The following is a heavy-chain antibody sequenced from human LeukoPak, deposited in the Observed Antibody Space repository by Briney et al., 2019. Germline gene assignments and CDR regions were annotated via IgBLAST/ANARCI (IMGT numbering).Heavy chain of an antibody. CDR2: ISYDGSSK. V-gene: IGHV3-30*04. D-gene: IGHD3-10*01. CDR3: ARSGGYYGSGSYYNPLDY. CDR1: GFTFSSYA. J-gene: IGHJ4*02. Sequence: GGSLRLSCAASGFTFSSYAMHWVRQAPGKGLEWVAVISYDGSSKYYADSVKGRFTISRDNSKNTLYLQMNSLRAEDTAVYYCARSGGYYGSGSYYNPLDYWGQGTLVTVSS.